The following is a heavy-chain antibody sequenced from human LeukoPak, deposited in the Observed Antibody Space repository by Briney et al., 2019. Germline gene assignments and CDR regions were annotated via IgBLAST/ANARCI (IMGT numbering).Heavy chain of an antibody. D-gene: IGHD2-15*01. CDR3: ARGALYCSGGSCYLKAGNWFDP. CDR2: INHSGST. Sequence: SETLSLTCAVYGGSFSGYYWSWIRQPPGKGLEWIGEINHSGSTNYNPSLKSRVTISVDTSKNQFSLKLSSVTADTAVYYCARGALYCSGGSCYLKAGNWFDPWGQGTLVTVSS. V-gene: IGHV4-34*01. CDR1: GGSFSGYY. J-gene: IGHJ5*02.